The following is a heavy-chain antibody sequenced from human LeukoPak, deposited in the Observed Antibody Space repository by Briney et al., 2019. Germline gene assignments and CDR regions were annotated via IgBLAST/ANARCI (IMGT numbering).Heavy chain of an antibody. CDR3: ARLQSYYDITGYYWYFDL. CDR2: IYYSGST. J-gene: IGHJ2*01. Sequence: SETLSLTCTVSSGSIRSYYWSWIRQPPGKGLEWIGYIYYSGSTNYNPSLKSRVTISVDTSKNQFSLKLSSVTAADTAVYHCARLQSYYDITGYYWYFDLWGRSTLVTVSS. D-gene: IGHD3-22*01. CDR1: SGSIRSYY. V-gene: IGHV4-59*08.